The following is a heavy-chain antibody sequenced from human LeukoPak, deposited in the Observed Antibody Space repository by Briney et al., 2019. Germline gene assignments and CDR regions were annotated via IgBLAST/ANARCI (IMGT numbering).Heavy chain of an antibody. Sequence: ASVKVSCKASGCTFTGYYMHWVRQAPGQGLEWMGWINPNSGGTNYAQKFQGRVTMTRDTSISTAYMELSRLRSDDTAVYYCARAGATVTPPFDYWGQGTLVTVSS. J-gene: IGHJ4*02. CDR1: GCTFTGYY. CDR3: ARAGATVTPPFDY. CDR2: INPNSGGT. D-gene: IGHD4-11*01. V-gene: IGHV1-2*02.